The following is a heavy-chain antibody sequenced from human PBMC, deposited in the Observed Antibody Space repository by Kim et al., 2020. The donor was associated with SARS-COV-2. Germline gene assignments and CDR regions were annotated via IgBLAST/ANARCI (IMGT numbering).Heavy chain of an antibody. V-gene: IGHV4-39*01. J-gene: IGHJ5*01. CDR1: GGSISSSSYY. Sequence: SETLSLTCTVSGGSISSSSYYWGWIRQPPGKGLEWIGSIYYSGSTYYNPSLKSRVTISVDTSKNQFSLKLSSVTAADTAVYYCARHPREVLFGDLLYNW. D-gene: IGHD3-10*01. CDR2: IYYSGST. CDR3: ARHPREVLFGDLLYNW.